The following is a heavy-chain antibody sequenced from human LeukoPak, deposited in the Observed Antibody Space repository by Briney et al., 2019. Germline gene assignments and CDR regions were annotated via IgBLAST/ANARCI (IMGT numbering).Heavy chain of an antibody. D-gene: IGHD3-22*01. J-gene: IGHJ6*03. Sequence: PSETLSLTCAVFGGSFSGYYWNWLRQPPGKGLEWIGQINPSRNTNYNPSLKSRVTISVDTSKNQFSLKLSSVTAADTAVYYCARSSEGRYYYDSSGFSYYYYMDVWGKGTTVTVSS. CDR1: GGSFSGYY. CDR2: INPSRNT. CDR3: ARSSEGRYYYDSSGFSYYYYMDV. V-gene: IGHV4-34*01.